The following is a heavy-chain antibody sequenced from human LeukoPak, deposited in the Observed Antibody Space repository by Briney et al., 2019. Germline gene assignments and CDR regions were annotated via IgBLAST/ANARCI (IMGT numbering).Heavy chain of an antibody. D-gene: IGHD4-17*01. J-gene: IGHJ4*02. CDR3: ARGSSQLWYLDYGLCY. CDR2: SNHSTSA. V-gene: IGHV4-34*01. Sequence: PSETLSLTCAGDGGSFSGYYWRWIRQRQGKGWEWIGESNHSTSAKYSHSHKSRVTISIDTSKNQFSLNLSSVTAADTAVYFCARGSSQLWYLDYGLCYWGQGTLVTVSS. CDR1: GGSFSGYY.